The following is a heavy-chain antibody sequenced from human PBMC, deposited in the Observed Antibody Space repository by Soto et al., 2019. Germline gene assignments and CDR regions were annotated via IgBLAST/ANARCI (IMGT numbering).Heavy chain of an antibody. CDR3: ASDSGWSDY. D-gene: IGHD6-19*01. CDR2: ISYDGSNK. J-gene: IGHJ4*02. Sequence: QVHLVESGGGVVQPGRSLRLSCAASGFAFNINAMHWVRQAPGKGLEWVAVISYDGSNKYYADSVKGRFTISRDNSKNTLYLQMNSLRTEDTAVYYCASDSGWSDYWGQGTLVTVSS. CDR1: GFAFNINA. V-gene: IGHV3-30*03.